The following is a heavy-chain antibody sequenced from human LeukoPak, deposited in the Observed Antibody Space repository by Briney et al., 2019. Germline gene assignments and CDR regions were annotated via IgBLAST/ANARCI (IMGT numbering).Heavy chain of an antibody. J-gene: IGHJ4*02. CDR1: GFTFSSYW. V-gene: IGHV3-74*01. CDR2: INSDGSST. D-gene: IGHD3-22*01. CDR3: AREGYYYDSSGYYSIDY. Sequence: PGGSLRLSCAASGFTFSSYWMHWVRQAPGKGLVWVSRINSDGSSTSYADSVKGRFTISRDNAKNTLYLQMNSLRAEDTAVYYCAREGYYYDSSGYYSIDYWGQGTLVTVSS.